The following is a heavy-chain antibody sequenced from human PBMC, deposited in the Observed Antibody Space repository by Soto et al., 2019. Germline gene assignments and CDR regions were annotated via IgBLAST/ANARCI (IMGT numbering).Heavy chain of an antibody. CDR1: GGSISSSSYY. J-gene: IGHJ4*02. V-gene: IGHV4-61*02. D-gene: IGHD2-21*02. CDR2: VFSSVSA. CDR3: TRDGMTTGDT. Sequence: SLTCIVSGGSISSSSYYWSWVRQPANKGLEWIGRVFSSVSATYSPSLKSRVRISMDTPENRISLKLDSVTAADAGVYYCTRDGMTTGDTWGPGTLVTVSS.